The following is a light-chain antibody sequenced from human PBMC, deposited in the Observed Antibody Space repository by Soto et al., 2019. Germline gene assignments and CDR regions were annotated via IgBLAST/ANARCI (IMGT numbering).Light chain of an antibody. CDR1: SSNIGGGYD. V-gene: IGLV1-40*01. Sequence: QSVLTQPPSVSGAPGQRVTISCTGSSSNIGGGYDVHWYQQLPGAAPKLLIYGNINRPSGVPDRFSGSKSGTSASLAITGLQAEDEADYYCQSYDSSLSGHVVFGGGTKVIVL. CDR2: GNI. CDR3: QSYDSSLSGHVV. J-gene: IGLJ2*01.